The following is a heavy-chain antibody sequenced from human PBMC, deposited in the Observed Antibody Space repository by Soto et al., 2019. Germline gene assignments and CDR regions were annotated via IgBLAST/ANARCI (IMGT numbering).Heavy chain of an antibody. V-gene: IGHV1-18*04. CDR3: ASGENGSGTYRYYYGMDV. D-gene: IGHD3-10*01. CDR1: GYSFTSYG. Sequence: EASVKVSCQASGYSFTSYGISWVRQAPGQGLEGMGWISAYNGNTQYAQHFQGRVTMTTDTSTSTAYMEVRSLRSDDPSVYYCASGENGSGTYRYYYGMDVWGQ. J-gene: IGHJ6*02. CDR2: ISAYNGNT.